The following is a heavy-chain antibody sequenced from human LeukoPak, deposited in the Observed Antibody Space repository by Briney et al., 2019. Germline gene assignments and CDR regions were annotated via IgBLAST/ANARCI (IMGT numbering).Heavy chain of an antibody. D-gene: IGHD3-22*01. CDR2: ISSSSSYI. CDR1: GFTFSSYS. CDR3: ARAIPYYYDSSGGFDY. J-gene: IGHJ4*02. Sequence: GGSLRLSCAASGFTFSSYSMNWVRQAPGKGLEWVSSISSSSSYIYYADSVKGRFTISRDNAKNSLYLQMNSLRAEDTAVYYCARAIPYYYDSSGGFDYWGQGTLVTVSS. V-gene: IGHV3-21*01.